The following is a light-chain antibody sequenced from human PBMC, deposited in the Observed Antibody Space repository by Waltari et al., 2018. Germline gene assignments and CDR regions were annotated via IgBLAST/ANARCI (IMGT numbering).Light chain of an antibody. CDR2: GVS. CDR3: SSYTSSDSLI. CDR1: RSDVGGYNY. V-gene: IGLV2-14*03. J-gene: IGLJ2*01. Sequence: QSALTQPASASGSPGQSLTIPCTGTRSDVGGYNYVTWYQQHPGKAPTLMIYGVSNRPSGVSDRFSGSKSGNTASLSISGLQADDEADYYCSSYTSSDSLIFGGGTKLSVL.